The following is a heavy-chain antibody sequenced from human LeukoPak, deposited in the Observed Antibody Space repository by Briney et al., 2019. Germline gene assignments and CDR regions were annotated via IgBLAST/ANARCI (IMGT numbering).Heavy chain of an antibody. D-gene: IGHD3-22*01. CDR2: ISGSGGST. CDR3: ARGDYYDSSGYYFPDAFDI. V-gene: IGHV3-23*01. J-gene: IGHJ3*02. CDR1: GFSVTNNY. Sequence: QTGGSLRLSCAVSGFSVTNNYMSWVRQAPGKGLEWVSAISGSGGSTYYADSVKGRFTISRDNSKNTLYLQMSSLRAEDTAVYYCARGDYYDSSGYYFPDAFDIWGQGTMVTVSS.